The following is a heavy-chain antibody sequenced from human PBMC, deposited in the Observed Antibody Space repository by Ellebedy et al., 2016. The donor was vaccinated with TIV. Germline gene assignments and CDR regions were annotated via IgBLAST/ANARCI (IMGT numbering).Heavy chain of an antibody. CDR2: ISSSSSTI. CDR1: GFTFSSYA. D-gene: IGHD2-15*01. Sequence: GESLKISCAASGFTFSSYAMSWVRQAPGKGLEWVSYISSSSSTIYYADSVKGRFTISRDNAKNSLYLQMNSLRDEDTAVYYCARDGGCSGGSCPTLLFDYWGQGTLVTVSS. J-gene: IGHJ4*02. V-gene: IGHV3-48*02. CDR3: ARDGGCSGGSCPTLLFDY.